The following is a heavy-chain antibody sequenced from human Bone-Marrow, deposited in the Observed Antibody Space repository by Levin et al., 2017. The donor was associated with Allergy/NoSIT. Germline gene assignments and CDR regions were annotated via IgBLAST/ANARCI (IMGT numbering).Heavy chain of an antibody. J-gene: IGHJ4*02. CDR3: ARGDYYRSGSYYTPLNY. CDR1: GFTFSSYG. V-gene: IGHV3-33*01. D-gene: IGHD3-10*01. Sequence: GGSLRLSCAASGFTFSSYGMHWVRQAPGKGLEWVALIWYDGSNKYYADSVKGRFTISRDNSENTLYLQMKSMRAEDTAVYYCARGDYYRSGSYYTPLNYWGQGTLVTVSS. CDR2: IWYDGSNK.